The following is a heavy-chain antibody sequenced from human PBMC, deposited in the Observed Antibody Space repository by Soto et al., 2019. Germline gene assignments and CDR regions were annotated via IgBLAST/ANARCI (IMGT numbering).Heavy chain of an antibody. D-gene: IGHD2-2*01. Sequence: HPGGSLRLSCAASKFLVSKNYINWVRQAPGKGLEWVALIKSGGDTYYTDSVTGRFTISRDNSKNTVFLQMSSLRAGDTAVYYCARDESAGSSIRYWGQG. J-gene: IGHJ4*02. CDR2: IKSGGDT. CDR3: ARDESAGSSIRY. V-gene: IGHV3-66*01. CDR1: KFLVSKNY.